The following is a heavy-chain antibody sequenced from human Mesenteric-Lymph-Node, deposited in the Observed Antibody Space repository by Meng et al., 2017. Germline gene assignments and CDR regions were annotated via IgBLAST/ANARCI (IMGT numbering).Heavy chain of an antibody. J-gene: IGHJ5*02. V-gene: IGHV1-18*01. CDR3: ARDDSSGYYVHWFDP. CDR1: GYTFTSYG. Sequence: VGRGQSGVEVKMPGAYVKVSCKASGYTFTSYGLSWVRQSPGQGLGWMGWIGAYNGNTNYALKFQGRVTLTTDTSTSTAYMELRSLRSDDTAVYYCARDDSSGYYVHWFDPWGQGTLVTVSS. D-gene: IGHD3-22*01. CDR2: IGAYNGNT.